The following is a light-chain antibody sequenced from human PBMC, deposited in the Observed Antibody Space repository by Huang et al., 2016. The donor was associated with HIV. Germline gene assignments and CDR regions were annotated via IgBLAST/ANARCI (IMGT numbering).Light chain of an antibody. CDR2: SAL. Sequence: DIQMTQSPSTLSPSLGDRVTITCRANQSVSNWLAWYQQKPGKAPKLLIYSALILESGVPSRFTGSGSGTDLTLTINNLQPDDSASYYCQQYNSFPWTFGQGTQVEIK. CDR3: QQYNSFPWT. J-gene: IGKJ1*01. CDR1: QSVSNW. V-gene: IGKV1-5*03.